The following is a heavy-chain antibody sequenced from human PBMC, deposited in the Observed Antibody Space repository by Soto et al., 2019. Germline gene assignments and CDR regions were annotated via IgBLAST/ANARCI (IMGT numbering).Heavy chain of an antibody. CDR2: IIPIFGTA. D-gene: IGHD3-22*01. Sequence: QVQLVQSGAEVKKPGSSVKVSCKASGGTFSSYAISWVRQAPGQGLEWMGGIIPIFGTANYAQKFQGRVTITADESTSTAYMELSSLRSEDTAVYYCARATSTPAYYDSSGYYYQYYFDYWGQGTLVTVSS. CDR3: ARATSTPAYYDSSGYYYQYYFDY. J-gene: IGHJ4*02. V-gene: IGHV1-69*01. CDR1: GGTFSSYA.